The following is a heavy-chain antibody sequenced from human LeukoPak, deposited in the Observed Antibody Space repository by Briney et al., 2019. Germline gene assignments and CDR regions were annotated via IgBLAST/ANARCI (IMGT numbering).Heavy chain of an antibody. D-gene: IGHD4-17*01. Sequence: GWSLRLSCAASGFTFSDYYMTWIRQAPGKGLEWVSYISSSSSYINYADSVKGRFTISRDNAKNSLYLQMNSLGAEDTAVYYCATGDYGDYDFDYWGQGTLVTVSS. J-gene: IGHJ4*02. V-gene: IGHV3-11*06. CDR1: GFTFSDYY. CDR3: ATGDYGDYDFDY. CDR2: ISSSSSYI.